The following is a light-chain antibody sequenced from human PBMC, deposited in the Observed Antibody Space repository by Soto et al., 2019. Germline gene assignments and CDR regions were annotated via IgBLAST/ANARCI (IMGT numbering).Light chain of an antibody. CDR1: ISDVGGYNY. Sequence: LTQTPSASGSRGQSFTISCTGTISDVGGYNYVSWYQQHPGKAPKLMIYEVSKRPSGVPDRFSGSKSGNTASLTVSGLQAEDEADYYCSSYAGSNNFGVFGTGTKVTVL. J-gene: IGLJ1*01. CDR2: EVS. CDR3: SSYAGSNNFGV. V-gene: IGLV2-8*01.